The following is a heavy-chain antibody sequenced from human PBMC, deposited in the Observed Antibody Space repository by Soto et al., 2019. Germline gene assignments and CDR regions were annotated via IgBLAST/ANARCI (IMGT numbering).Heavy chain of an antibody. CDR3: ARLPYPWGWFDP. J-gene: IGHJ5*02. CDR1: GFSFSDYY. V-gene: IGHV3-11*01. Sequence: QVQLVESGGGLVKPGGSLRLSCAASGFSFSDYYMSWIRQAPGKGLEWISYISNSGRTIYYADSLKGRFTISRDNAKNSLYLQMNSLRVDATVIYYCARLPYPWGWFDPWGQGTLVTCSS. D-gene: IGHD3-16*01. CDR2: ISNSGRTI.